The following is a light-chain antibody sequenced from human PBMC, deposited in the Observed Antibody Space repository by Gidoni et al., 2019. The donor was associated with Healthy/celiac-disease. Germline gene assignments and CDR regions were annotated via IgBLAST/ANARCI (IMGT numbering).Light chain of an antibody. CDR3: QAWERSTLVV. V-gene: IGLV3-1*01. Sequence: SYELTQPPSVSVSPGQTASITCSGDKLGDKYACWYQQKPGQSPVLVIYQDRKRPSGIPERFSGSNSGKKATLTISGTQARDEADYYCQAWERSTLVVFGGGTKRTVL. CDR2: QDR. J-gene: IGLJ2*01. CDR1: KLGDKY.